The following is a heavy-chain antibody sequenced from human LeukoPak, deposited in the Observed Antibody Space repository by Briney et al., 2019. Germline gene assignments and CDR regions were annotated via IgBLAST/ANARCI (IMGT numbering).Heavy chain of an antibody. CDR1: GFTFSSYW. CDR3: ARDRYYYDSSGHIFDY. D-gene: IGHD3-22*01. Sequence: GGSLRLSCAASGFTFSSYWMSWVRQAPGKGLEWVANIKQDGSEKYYVDSVKGRFTISRDNAKNSLYLQMNSLRAEDTAVYYCARDRYYYDSSGHIFDYWGQGTLVTVSS. V-gene: IGHV3-7*01. CDR2: IKQDGSEK. J-gene: IGHJ4*02.